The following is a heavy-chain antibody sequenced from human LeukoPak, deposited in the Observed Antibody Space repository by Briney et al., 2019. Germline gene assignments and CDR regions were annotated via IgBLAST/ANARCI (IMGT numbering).Heavy chain of an antibody. V-gene: IGHV3-49*04. CDR3: TRATRISLFGVQYYFDY. CDR1: GFTFGAYA. Sequence: GGSLRLSCSTSGFTFGAYALAWVRQGPGKGLEWVSFIRSKTYVGTADYAAFVRGRFTISRDDSKSVAYLQMDSLKTEDTAVYYCTRATRISLFGVQYYFDYWGQGTLVTVSS. CDR2: IRSKTYVGTA. J-gene: IGHJ4*02. D-gene: IGHD3-3*01.